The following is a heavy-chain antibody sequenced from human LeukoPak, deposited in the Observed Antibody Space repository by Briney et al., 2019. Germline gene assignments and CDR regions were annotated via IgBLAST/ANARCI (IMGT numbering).Heavy chain of an antibody. CDR1: GFTFSDFD. V-gene: IGHV3-23*01. CDR3: AKLVADSSSWYFLDYYYGMDV. Sequence: PGGSLRLSCATSGFTFSDFDMSWVRQAPGKGLEWVSAISRGGERTYYADSVKGRFTISRDNSKNTLYLQMNSLRAEDTAVYYCAKLVADSSSWYFLDYYYGMDVWGQGTTVTVSS. CDR2: ISRGGERT. D-gene: IGHD6-13*01. J-gene: IGHJ6*02.